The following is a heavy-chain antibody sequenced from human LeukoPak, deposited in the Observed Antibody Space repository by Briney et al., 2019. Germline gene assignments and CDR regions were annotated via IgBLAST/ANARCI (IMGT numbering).Heavy chain of an antibody. CDR1: GYSFTTYW. D-gene: IGHD6-6*01. CDR2: IYPGDSDT. Sequence: GESLKISCKGSGYSFTTYWIGWARQMPGKGLEWMGIIYPGDSDTRYSPSFQGQVTISADKSISTAYLQWSSLKASDTAMYYCARSSSSSKTTSYYYYMDVWGKGTTVTVSS. J-gene: IGHJ6*03. CDR3: ARSSSSSKTTSYYYYMDV. V-gene: IGHV5-51*01.